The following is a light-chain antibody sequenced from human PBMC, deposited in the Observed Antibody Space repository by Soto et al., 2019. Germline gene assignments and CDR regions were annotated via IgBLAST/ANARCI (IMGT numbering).Light chain of an antibody. CDR1: SSNIGSNT. CDR3: AAWDDRLNGDV. CDR2: SNN. Sequence: QTVVTQPPSASGTPGQRVTISCSGSSSNIGSNTVNWYQQLPGTAPKLLIYSNNQRPSGVPDRFSGSKSGTSASLAISGLQYEDEADYYCAAWDDRLNGDVFGTGTKVTVL. J-gene: IGLJ1*01. V-gene: IGLV1-44*01.